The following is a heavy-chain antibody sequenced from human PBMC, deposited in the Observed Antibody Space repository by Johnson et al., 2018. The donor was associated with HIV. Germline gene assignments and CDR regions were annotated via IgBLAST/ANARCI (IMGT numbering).Heavy chain of an antibody. D-gene: IGHD6-6*01. Sequence: QVQLVESGGGVVQPGRSLRLSCAASGFTFSSYAMHWVRQAPGKGLEWVAVISYDGSNKYYADSVKGRFTISRDNSRNTASLQMIILRPKDTAMYYCASGVTARAPLLIWGQGTMVTVSS. J-gene: IGHJ3*02. CDR1: GFTFSSYA. CDR3: ASGVTARAPLLI. CDR2: ISYDGSNK. V-gene: IGHV3-30*14.